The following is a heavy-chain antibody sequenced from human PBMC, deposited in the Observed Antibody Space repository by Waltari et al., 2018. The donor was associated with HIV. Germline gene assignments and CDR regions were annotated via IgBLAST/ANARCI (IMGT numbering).Heavy chain of an antibody. V-gene: IGHV4-61*02. J-gene: IGHJ4*02. D-gene: IGHD3-10*01. CDR2: IYTSGST. CDR1: GGSISSGSYH. Sequence: QVQLQGSGPGLVKPSQTLSLTCTVSGGSISSGSYHWSWIRHPAGKGLEWIGRIYTSGSTNYNPSLKSRVTISVDTSKNQFSLKLSSVTAADTAVYYCARVKSFGSFDYWGQGTLVTVSS. CDR3: ARVKSFGSFDY.